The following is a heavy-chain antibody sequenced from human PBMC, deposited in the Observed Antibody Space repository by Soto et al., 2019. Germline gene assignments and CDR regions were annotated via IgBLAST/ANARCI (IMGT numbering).Heavy chain of an antibody. Sequence: QVQLVQSGAEVKKPGASVKVSCKASGYTFNSYYIHWVRQAPGQGLEWMGWINPNSDVTGYAQSFQGRVTMTRDMSMTTAYMDLTRLRSDDTAVYFCSTSSRNEYHFAMDAWGQGTTVIVSS. V-gene: IGHV1-2*02. CDR2: INPNSDVT. CDR3: STSSRNEYHFAMDA. D-gene: IGHD6-6*01. J-gene: IGHJ6*02. CDR1: GYTFNSYY.